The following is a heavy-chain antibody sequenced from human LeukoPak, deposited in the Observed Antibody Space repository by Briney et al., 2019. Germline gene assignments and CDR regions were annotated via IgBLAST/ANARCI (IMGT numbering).Heavy chain of an antibody. V-gene: IGHV1-18*01. CDR2: VSAYNGNT. CDR3: ARVPSSSSWADYFDY. CDR1: GYTFSSYG. Sequence: ASVKVSCKASGYTFSSYGISWVRQAPGQGLEWMGWVSAYNGNTNYAQKLQGRVTMTTDTSTSTAYMELRSLRSDDTAVYYCARVPSSSSWADYFDYWGQGTLVTVSS. J-gene: IGHJ4*02. D-gene: IGHD6-13*01.